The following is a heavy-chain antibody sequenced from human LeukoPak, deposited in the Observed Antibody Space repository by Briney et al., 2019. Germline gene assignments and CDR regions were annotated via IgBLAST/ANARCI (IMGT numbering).Heavy chain of an antibody. Sequence: PSETLSLTCTVSGGSISSYYWSWIRQPPGKGLEWIGYIYYSGSTNYNPSLKSRVTISLNTSKNQFSLRLASVTAADTAVYFCARIPAAGSMGWFDPWGQGTLVTVSS. J-gene: IGHJ5*02. CDR2: IYYSGST. CDR3: ARIPAAGSMGWFDP. D-gene: IGHD6-13*01. CDR1: GGSISSYY. V-gene: IGHV4-59*01.